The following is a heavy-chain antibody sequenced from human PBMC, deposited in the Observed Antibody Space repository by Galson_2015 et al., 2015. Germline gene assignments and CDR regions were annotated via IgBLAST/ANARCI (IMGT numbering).Heavy chain of an antibody. J-gene: IGHJ6*02. V-gene: IGHV4-34*01. CDR1: GGSFSGYY. CDR3: ARENLGYSYGWVYYYGMDV. CDR2: INHSGST. D-gene: IGHD5-18*01. Sequence: SETLSLTCAVYGGSFSGYYWSWIRQPPGKGLEWIGEINHSGSTNYNPSLKSRVTISVDTSKNQFSLKLSSVTAADTAVYYCARENLGYSYGWVYYYGMDVWGQGTTVTVSS.